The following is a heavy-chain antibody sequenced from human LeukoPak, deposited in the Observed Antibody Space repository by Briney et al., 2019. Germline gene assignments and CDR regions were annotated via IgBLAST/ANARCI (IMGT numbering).Heavy chain of an antibody. CDR1: GDSITNNNCY. D-gene: IGHD4-11*01. Sequence: SETLSLTCTVSGDSITNNNCYWGWVRQPPGKGLEWIASIYYSGSSYYNPSLKSRVTMSVDTSKNQFSLKLSSVTAADTAVYYCVRLDYSNFFDYWGQGNLVTVSS. V-gene: IGHV4-39*07. CDR3: VRLDYSNFFDY. CDR2: IYYSGSS. J-gene: IGHJ4*02.